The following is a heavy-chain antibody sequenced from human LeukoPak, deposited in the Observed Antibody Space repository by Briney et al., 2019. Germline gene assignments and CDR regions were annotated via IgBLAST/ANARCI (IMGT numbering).Heavy chain of an antibody. CDR3: AGGTAAFDI. CDR2: IYYSGST. D-gene: IGHD1-7*01. V-gene: IGHV4-39*01. Sequence: SETLSLTCTVSGGSISSRSYYWGWIRQPPGKGLEWIGSIYYSGSTYYNPSLKSRVTISVDTSKNQFSLKLSSVTAADTAVYYCAGGTAAFDIWGQGTMVTVSS. CDR1: GGSISSRSYY. J-gene: IGHJ3*02.